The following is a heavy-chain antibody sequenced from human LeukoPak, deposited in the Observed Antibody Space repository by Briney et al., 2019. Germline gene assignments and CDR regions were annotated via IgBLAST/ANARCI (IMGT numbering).Heavy chain of an antibody. D-gene: IGHD6-6*01. J-gene: IGHJ4*02. CDR3: ARDSPTRLYSSSSWGASRVRIFDY. V-gene: IGHV1-8*01. Sequence: ASVKVSCKASGYTFTSYDINWVRQATGQGLEWMGWMNPTSGNTGYAQKFQGRITMTRNTSISTAYMELSSLRSEDTAVYYCARDSPTRLYSSSSWGASRVRIFDYWGQGTLVTVSS. CDR2: MNPTSGNT. CDR1: GYTFTSYD.